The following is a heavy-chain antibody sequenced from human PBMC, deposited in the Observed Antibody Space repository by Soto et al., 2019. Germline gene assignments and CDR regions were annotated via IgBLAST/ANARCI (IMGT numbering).Heavy chain of an antibody. CDR2: IYYSGST. Sequence: QLQLQESGPGLVKPSETLSHTCTVSGGSISSSSYYWGWIRQPPGTGLEWIGSIYYSGSTYYNASLKSRVTISVDTSKNQFSLKLSSVTAADTSVYYCARHRDATSTPLMMNWFDPWGQGTLVTVSS. CDR1: GGSISSSSYY. CDR3: ARHRDATSTPLMMNWFDP. J-gene: IGHJ5*02. D-gene: IGHD2-15*01. V-gene: IGHV4-39*01.